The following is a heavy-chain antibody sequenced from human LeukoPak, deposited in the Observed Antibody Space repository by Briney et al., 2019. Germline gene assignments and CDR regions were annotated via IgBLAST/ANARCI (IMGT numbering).Heavy chain of an antibody. CDR2: ISPTGDST. Sequence: PGGSLRLSCTDSGFTFNTNGIHWVRQAPGKGLEWVSYISPTGDSTYYGDSVKGRFTISRDNARNSVSLHMNSLRAEDTAVYFCARGHYGLDLWGQGTLVTVSS. V-gene: IGHV3-48*04. D-gene: IGHD3-10*01. CDR1: GFTFNTNG. J-gene: IGHJ5*02. CDR3: ARGHYGLDL.